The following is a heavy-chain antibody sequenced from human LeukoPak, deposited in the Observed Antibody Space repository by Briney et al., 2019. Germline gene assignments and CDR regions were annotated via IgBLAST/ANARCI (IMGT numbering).Heavy chain of an antibody. CDR1: GFTFGTYV. CDR3: ARVVAGSVYNCGMDV. V-gene: IGHV3-30*01. CDR2: ILYDGSNK. J-gene: IGHJ6*02. D-gene: IGHD6-19*01. Sequence: PGTSLRLSCAASGFTFGTYVMHWVRQAPGKGLQWVAVILYDGSNKYYADSVKGRFIISRDNSKNTLYLQMNSLTAEDTAVYYCARVVAGSVYNCGMDVWGQGTTVTVSS.